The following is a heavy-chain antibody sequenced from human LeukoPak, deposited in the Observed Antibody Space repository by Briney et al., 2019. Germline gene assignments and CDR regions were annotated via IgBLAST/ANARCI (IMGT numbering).Heavy chain of an antibody. CDR1: GYTFTGYY. D-gene: IGHD2-2*01. CDR3: ARDAVGYCSSTSCYASYYYYGMDV. CDR2: INPNSGGT. Sequence: ASVKVSCKASGYTFTGYYMHWVRQAPGQGLEWMGWINPNSGGTNYAQKFQGRVTVTRDTSISTAYMELSRLRSDDTAVYYCARDAVGYCSSTSCYASYYYYGMDVWGQGTTVTVSS. V-gene: IGHV1-2*02. J-gene: IGHJ6*02.